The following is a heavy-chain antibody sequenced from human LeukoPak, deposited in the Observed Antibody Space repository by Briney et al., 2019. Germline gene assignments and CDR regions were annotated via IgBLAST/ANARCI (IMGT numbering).Heavy chain of an antibody. CDR1: GFTFSSYW. V-gene: IGHV3-74*01. D-gene: IGHD6-13*01. Sequence: GGSLRLSCAASGFTFSSYWMHWVRQAPGKGLVWVSRINTDGSSTSYADSVKGRFTISRDNAKNTLYLQMNSLRAEDTAVYYCARAPTRQLGQHWGQGTLVTVSS. J-gene: IGHJ1*01. CDR2: INTDGSST. CDR3: ARAPTRQLGQH.